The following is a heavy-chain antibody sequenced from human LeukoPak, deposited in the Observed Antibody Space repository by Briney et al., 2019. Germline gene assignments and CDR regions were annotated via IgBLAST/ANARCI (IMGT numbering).Heavy chain of an antibody. D-gene: IGHD6-19*01. V-gene: IGHV1-2*02. Sequence: GASVKVSCKASGYTFTGYYMHWVRQAPGQGLEWMGWINPNSGGTNYAQKFQGRVTMTRDTSISKAYMELSGLRSDDTAVYYCARARAQQWLVHGWAFDIWGQGTMVTVSS. CDR1: GYTFTGYY. J-gene: IGHJ3*02. CDR2: INPNSGGT. CDR3: ARARAQQWLVHGWAFDI.